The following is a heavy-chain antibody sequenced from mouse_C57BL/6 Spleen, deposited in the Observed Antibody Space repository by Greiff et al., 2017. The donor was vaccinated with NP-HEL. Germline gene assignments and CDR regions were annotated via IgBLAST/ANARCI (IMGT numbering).Heavy chain of an antibody. CDR3: ASSYDYGAMDY. Sequence: EVQRVESGGDLVKPGGSLKLSCAASGFTFSSYGMSWVRQTPDKRLEWVATISSGGSYTYYPDSVKGRFTISRDNAKNTLYLQMSSLKSEDTAMYYCASSYDYGAMDYWGQGTSVTVSS. J-gene: IGHJ4*01. CDR2: ISSGGSYT. D-gene: IGHD2-4*01. CDR1: GFTFSSYG. V-gene: IGHV5-6*01.